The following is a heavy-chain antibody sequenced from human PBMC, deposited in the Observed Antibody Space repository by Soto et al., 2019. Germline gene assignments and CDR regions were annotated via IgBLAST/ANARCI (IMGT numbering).Heavy chain of an antibody. CDR1: GGSITSTRW. CDR3: VDNGYYSLDY. D-gene: IGHD3-3*01. V-gene: IGHV4-4*01. Sequence: QVQLQESGPGLVKPSGTLSLTCAVSGGSITSTRWWSWVRQPPGKGLEWIGEIYHSGRTNYNPFPTTLATMSVDKSNNQFTLTLSSVTAADTAVYWCVDNGYYSLDYWGQGALVTVSS. CDR2: IYHSGRT. J-gene: IGHJ4*02.